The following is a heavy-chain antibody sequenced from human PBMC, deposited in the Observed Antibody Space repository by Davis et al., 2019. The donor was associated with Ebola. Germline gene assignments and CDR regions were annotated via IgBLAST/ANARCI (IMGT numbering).Heavy chain of an antibody. CDR1: GNSFSSHW. Sequence: PGGSLRLSCKDSGNSFSSHWIGWVRQMPGKGLEWMGIIYTGDSDTRYSPSFRGQVTISAAKSLKTAFLQWSSLKASDTALYYCASLRRTVTGMDDAFDIWGQGTIVTVSS. V-gene: IGHV5-51*01. CDR3: ASLRRTVTGMDDAFDI. J-gene: IGHJ3*02. D-gene: IGHD4-11*01. CDR2: IYTGDSDT.